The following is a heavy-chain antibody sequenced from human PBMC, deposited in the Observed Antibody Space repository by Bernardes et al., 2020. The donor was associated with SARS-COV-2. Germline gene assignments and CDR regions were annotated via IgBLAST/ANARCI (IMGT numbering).Heavy chain of an antibody. CDR3: AGGILQVDTAMAAKGGYYYYGMDV. J-gene: IGHJ6*02. CDR2: ISAYNGNT. CDR1: GYTFTSYG. D-gene: IGHD5-18*01. Sequence: ASVKVSCKASGYTFTSYGISWVRQAPGQGLEWMGWISAYNGNTNYAQKLQGRVTMTTDTSTSTAYMELRSLRSDDTAVYYCAGGILQVDTAMAAKGGYYYYGMDVWGQGTTVTVSS. V-gene: IGHV1-18*01.